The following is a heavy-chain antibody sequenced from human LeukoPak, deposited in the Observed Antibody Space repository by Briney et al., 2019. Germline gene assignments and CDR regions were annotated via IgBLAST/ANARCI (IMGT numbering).Heavy chain of an antibody. J-gene: IGHJ4*02. CDR3: AREVEMATILGYYFDY. Sequence: ASVKVSCQASGGTFSSYAISWVRQAPGQGLEWMGRIIPIFGTANYAQKFQGRVTITTDESTSTAYMELSSLRSEDTAVYYCAREVEMATILGYYFDYWGQGTLVTVSS. V-gene: IGHV1-69*05. CDR1: GGTFSSYA. CDR2: IIPIFGTA. D-gene: IGHD5-24*01.